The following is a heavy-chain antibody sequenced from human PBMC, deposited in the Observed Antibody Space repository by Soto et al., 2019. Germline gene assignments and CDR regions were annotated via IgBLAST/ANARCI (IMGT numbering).Heavy chain of an antibody. Sequence: EVQLLESGGGLVQPGASLRLSCAASGFTFTTFDMSWARQAPGKGLEWVSVVRGRDGSTSYADSLKGRFTISKDSSKNTLYLQMHSLRAEDTALYSCAKGAWLDYWGQGTLVTVSS. V-gene: IGHV3-23*01. CDR1: GFTFTTFD. D-gene: IGHD5-12*01. CDR3: AKGAWLDY. CDR2: VRGRDGST. J-gene: IGHJ4*02.